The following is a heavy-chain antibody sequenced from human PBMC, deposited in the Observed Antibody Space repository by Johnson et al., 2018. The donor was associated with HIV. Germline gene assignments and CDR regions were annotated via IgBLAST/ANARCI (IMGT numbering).Heavy chain of an antibody. V-gene: IGHV3-23*04. CDR2: ISGSGGST. Sequence: VQLVESGGGLVQPGGSLRLSCAASGFTFSSYAMSWVRQAPWKGLEWVSAISGSGGSTYYADSVKGRFTISRDNSKNTLYLQMNSLRAEDTAVYYCARDPVSHYYDSSGSLDDAFDIWGQGTMVTVSS. D-gene: IGHD3-22*01. J-gene: IGHJ3*02. CDR1: GFTFSSYA. CDR3: ARDPVSHYYDSSGSLDDAFDI.